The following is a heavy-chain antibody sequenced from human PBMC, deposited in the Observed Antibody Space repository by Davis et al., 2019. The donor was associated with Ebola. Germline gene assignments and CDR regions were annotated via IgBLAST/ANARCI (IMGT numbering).Heavy chain of an antibody. CDR2: INHSGST. D-gene: IGHD2-2*01. V-gene: IGHV4-34*01. Sequence: MPGGSLRLSCAVYGGSFSGYYWSWIRQPPGKGLEWIGEINHSGSTNYNPSLKSRVTISVDTSKNQFSLKLTSVTAADTAVYYCATPQDCSSTSCDNWFDPWGQGTLVTVSS. CDR1: GGSFSGYY. CDR3: ATPQDCSSTSCDNWFDP. J-gene: IGHJ5*02.